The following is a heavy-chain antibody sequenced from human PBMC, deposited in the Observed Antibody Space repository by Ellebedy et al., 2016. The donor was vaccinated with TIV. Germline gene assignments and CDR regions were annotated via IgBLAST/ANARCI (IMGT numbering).Heavy chain of an antibody. CDR1: GFMFNNYW. CDR3: VRDKMVDATTGSKFDY. Sequence: GGSLRLSXAASGFMFNNYWMSWVRQAPGKGLEWVATIKQDGSEKYYVASVTGRFTISRDNAKKSLYLQMNSLRAEGTDTAVYYCVRDKMVDATTGSKFDYWGQGTLVTVPS. J-gene: IGHJ4*02. V-gene: IGHV3-7*01. D-gene: IGHD2-15*01. CDR2: IKQDGSEK.